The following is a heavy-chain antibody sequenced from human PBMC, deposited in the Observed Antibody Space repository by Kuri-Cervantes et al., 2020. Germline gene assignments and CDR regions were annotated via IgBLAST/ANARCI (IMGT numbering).Heavy chain of an antibody. V-gene: IGHV1-69*13. Sequence: SVKVSCKASGYTFTSYAMNWVRQAPGQGLEWMGGIIPIFGTANYAQKFQGRDTITADEPTSTAYMELSSLRAEDTAVYYCVREKTKWASTIVYYFDYWGQGTLVTVSS. D-gene: IGHD5/OR15-5a*01. J-gene: IGHJ4*02. CDR1: GYTFTSYA. CDR3: VREKTKWASTIVYYFDY. CDR2: IIPIFGTA.